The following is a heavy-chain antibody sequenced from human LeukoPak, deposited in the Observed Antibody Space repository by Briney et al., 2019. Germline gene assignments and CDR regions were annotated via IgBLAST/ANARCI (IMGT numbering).Heavy chain of an antibody. CDR3: AKWDGFGENYGMDV. V-gene: IGHV3-30*18. D-gene: IGHD3-10*01. J-gene: IGHJ6*02. CDR1: GFTFSSYG. Sequence: GGSLRLSCAASGFTFSSYGMHWVRQAPGKGLEWVAIISYDGSNKYYADSVKGRFTISRDNSKNTLYLQMNSLRVEDTALYYCAKWDGFGENYGMDVWGQGTTVTVSS. CDR2: ISYDGSNK.